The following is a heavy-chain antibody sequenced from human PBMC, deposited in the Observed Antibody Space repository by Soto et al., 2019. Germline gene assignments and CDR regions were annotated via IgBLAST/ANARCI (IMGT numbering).Heavy chain of an antibody. CDR3: ARVPYGSGSAWYFDL. D-gene: IGHD6-19*01. V-gene: IGHV3-21*01. Sequence: EVQLVESGGGLVKPGGSLRLSCIASGFTFSSCSMNWVRQAPXXGXEXVSSISGDSNYIYDADSVKGRFTISRDNAKNSLYLHINSLRAEDTAVYYCARVPYGSGSAWYFDLWGRGTLVTVSS. CDR1: GFTFSSCS. J-gene: IGHJ2*01. CDR2: ISGDSNYI.